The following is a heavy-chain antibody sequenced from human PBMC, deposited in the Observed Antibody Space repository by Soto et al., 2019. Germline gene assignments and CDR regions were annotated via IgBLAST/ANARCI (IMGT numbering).Heavy chain of an antibody. V-gene: IGHV3-23*01. CDR1: GGPFSSYS. Sequence: PGGPLRVCWGASGGPFSSYSMIWVRPAPGKGLEWVSAISGSGGSTYYADSVKCRFTISRDNSKNTLYLQMNSLRAEDTAVYYCAKDRVACSGGSCYSGGFDAFDIWGQGTMVTVSS. CDR3: AKDRVACSGGSCYSGGFDAFDI. D-gene: IGHD2-15*01. J-gene: IGHJ3*02. CDR2: ISGSGGST.